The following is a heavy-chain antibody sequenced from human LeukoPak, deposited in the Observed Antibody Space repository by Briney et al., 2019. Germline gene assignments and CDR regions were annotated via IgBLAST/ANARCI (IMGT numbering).Heavy chain of an antibody. CDR2: ISYDGSNK. D-gene: IGHD3-3*01. Sequence: GGSLRLSCAASGFTFSSYAMHWVRQAPGKGLEWVAVISYDGSNKYYADSVKGRFTISRDNSKNTLYLQMNSLRAEDTAVYYCARADDLDHFDYWGQGTLVTVSS. CDR3: ARADDLDHFDY. CDR1: GFTFSSYA. J-gene: IGHJ4*02. V-gene: IGHV3-30-3*01.